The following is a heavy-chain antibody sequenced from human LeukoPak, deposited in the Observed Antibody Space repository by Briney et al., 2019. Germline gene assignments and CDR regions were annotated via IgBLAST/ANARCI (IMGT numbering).Heavy chain of an antibody. CDR3: ARHTYSSGPYDY. CDR2: TYYSGST. D-gene: IGHD6-19*01. Sequence: SETLSLTCTVSGDSISSYYWSWIRQPPGKGLEWIGYTYYSGSTNYNPSLKSRVTISVDTSKNQFSLKLSSVTAADTAVYYCARHTYSSGPYDYWGQGSLVTVSS. CDR1: GDSISSYY. J-gene: IGHJ4*02. V-gene: IGHV4-59*08.